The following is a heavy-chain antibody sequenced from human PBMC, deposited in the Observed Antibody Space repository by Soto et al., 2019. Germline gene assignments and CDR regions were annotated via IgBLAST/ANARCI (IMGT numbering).Heavy chain of an antibody. CDR3: ARDAPETAPY. CDR2: INYRGST. CDR1: GGSISNGDYY. D-gene: IGHD2-2*01. Sequence: QVQLQESGPGLVKPSQTLSLTCTVSGGSISNGDYYWNWIRQHPEKGLEWIGYINYRGSTFYNPSLKSRIIISVETSKNQFSLKLSSVTAADTAVYYCARDAPETAPYWGQGTLVTVSS. J-gene: IGHJ4*02. V-gene: IGHV4-31*03.